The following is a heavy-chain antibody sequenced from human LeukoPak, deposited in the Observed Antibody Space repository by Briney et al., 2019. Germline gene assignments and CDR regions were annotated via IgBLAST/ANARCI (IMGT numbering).Heavy chain of an antibody. D-gene: IGHD6-13*01. Sequence: GASVKVSCKASGYTFTSYGISWVRQAPGQGLEGMGWISAYNGNTNYAQKPQDRVTMTTDTSTSTAYMELRSLRSDDTAVYYCAREVSSSWYLSMSHGTDLLWFDPWGQGTLVTVSS. CDR3: AREVSSSWYLSMSHGTDLLWFDP. V-gene: IGHV1-18*01. J-gene: IGHJ5*02. CDR1: GYTFTSYG. CDR2: ISAYNGNT.